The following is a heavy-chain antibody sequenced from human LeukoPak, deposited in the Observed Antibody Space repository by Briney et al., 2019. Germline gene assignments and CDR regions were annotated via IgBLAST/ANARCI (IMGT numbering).Heavy chain of an antibody. D-gene: IGHD3-3*01. J-gene: IGHJ4*02. V-gene: IGHV3-7*01. CDR1: GFTFSSYW. CDR3: ARVGDFWSGPPYYFDY. Sequence: PGGSLRLSCAASGFTFSSYWMSWVRQAPGKGLEWVANIKQDGSEKYYVDSVKGRFTISRDNAKNSLYLQMNSLRAEDTAVYYCARVGDFWSGPPYYFDYWGQGTLVTVSS. CDR2: IKQDGSEK.